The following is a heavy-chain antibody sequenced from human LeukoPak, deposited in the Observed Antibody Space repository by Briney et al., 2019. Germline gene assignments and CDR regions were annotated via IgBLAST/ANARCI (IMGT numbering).Heavy chain of an antibody. D-gene: IGHD6-6*01. J-gene: IGHJ4*02. V-gene: IGHV3-66*01. CDR2: IYSGGST. CDR1: GFTFSSYS. CDR3: AKEEYSHSVGFDY. Sequence: GGSLRLSCAASGFTFSSYSMNWVRQAPGKGLEWVSVIYSGGSTYYADSVKGRFTISRDNSENTLYLQMNSLRADDTAVYYCAKEEYSHSVGFDYWGQGTLVTVSS.